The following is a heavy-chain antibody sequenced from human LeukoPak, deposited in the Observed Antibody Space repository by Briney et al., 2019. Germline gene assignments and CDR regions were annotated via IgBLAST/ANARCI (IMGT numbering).Heavy chain of an antibody. CDR3: AKGGSSSWYAQFDY. D-gene: IGHD6-13*01. Sequence: PGGSLRLSCAASGFTFSSYAMSWVRQAPGKGLEWVSAISGSGGSTYYADSVKGRFTISRDNSKNTLYLQINSLRAEDTAVYYCAKGGSSSWYAQFDYWGQGTLVTVSS. J-gene: IGHJ4*02. CDR2: ISGSGGST. CDR1: GFTFSSYA. V-gene: IGHV3-23*01.